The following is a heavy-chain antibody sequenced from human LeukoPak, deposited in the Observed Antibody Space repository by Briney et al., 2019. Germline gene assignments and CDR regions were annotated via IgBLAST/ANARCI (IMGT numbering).Heavy chain of an antibody. V-gene: IGHV3-48*03. CDR1: GFSSYE. Sequence: GGSLRLSCAVSGFSSYEMNWVRQAPGKGLEWVSYISSGRTIYYADSVKGRFTISRDSAKNSLYLQMNSLRVEDTAVYYCARRAIAEGFDYWGQGTLVTVSS. CDR3: ARRAIAEGFDY. D-gene: IGHD6-13*01. CDR2: ISSGRTI. J-gene: IGHJ4*02.